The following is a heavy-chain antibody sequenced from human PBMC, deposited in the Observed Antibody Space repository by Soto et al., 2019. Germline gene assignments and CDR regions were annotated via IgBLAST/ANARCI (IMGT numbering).Heavy chain of an antibody. CDR2: INPSGGST. D-gene: IGHD6-19*01. CDR3: ARRYSSGDDAFDI. Sequence: QVQLVQSGAEVKKPGASVKVSCKASGYTFTSYYIHWVRQAPGQGLEWMGIINPSGGSTSYAQKFQGRVTMTSETSASTVFIEVSSLRSEDTAVYYCARRYSSGDDAFDIWGQGTMVTVSS. V-gene: IGHV1-46*01. CDR1: GYTFTSYY. J-gene: IGHJ3*02.